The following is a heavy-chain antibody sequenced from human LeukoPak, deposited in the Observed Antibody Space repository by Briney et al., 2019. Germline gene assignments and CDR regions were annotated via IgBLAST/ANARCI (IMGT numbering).Heavy chain of an antibody. CDR3: ATCVVVPAAISDAFDI. Sequence: ASVKVSCKASGCTFTGYYMHWVRQAPGQGLEWMGWINPNSGGTNYAQKFQGRVTMTRDTSISTAYTELSRLRSDDTAVYYCATCVVVPAAISDAFDIWGQGTMVTVSS. V-gene: IGHV1-2*02. CDR1: GCTFTGYY. CDR2: INPNSGGT. J-gene: IGHJ3*02. D-gene: IGHD2-2*01.